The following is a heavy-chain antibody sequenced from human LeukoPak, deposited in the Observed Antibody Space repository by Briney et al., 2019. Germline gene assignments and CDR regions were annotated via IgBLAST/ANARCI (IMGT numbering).Heavy chain of an antibody. D-gene: IGHD6-19*01. V-gene: IGHV1-18*04. CDR1: GYTFTGYY. J-gene: IGHJ4*02. Sequence: ASVKVSCKASGYTFTGYYIHWIRQVPGQGLEWMGWISAYNGNTNYAQKLQGRVTMTTDTSTSTAYMELRSLRSDDTAVYYCARDYGRQWLVYFDYWGQGTLVTVSS. CDR2: ISAYNGNT. CDR3: ARDYGRQWLVYFDY.